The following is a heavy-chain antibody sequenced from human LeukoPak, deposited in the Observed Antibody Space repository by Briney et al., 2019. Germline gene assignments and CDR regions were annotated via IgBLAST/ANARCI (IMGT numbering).Heavy chain of an antibody. V-gene: IGHV3-53*01. CDR2: IYSGGST. Sequence: PGGSLRLSCAASGFPLSSNYMSWVRQAPGKGLEWVSVIYSGGSTYYADSVKGRFTISRDNSKNTLYLQMNSLRAEDTAVYYCARDNYYDSSGYYSGDYWGQGTLVTVSA. CDR3: ARDNYYDSSGYYSGDY. CDR1: GFPLSSNY. D-gene: IGHD3-22*01. J-gene: IGHJ4*02.